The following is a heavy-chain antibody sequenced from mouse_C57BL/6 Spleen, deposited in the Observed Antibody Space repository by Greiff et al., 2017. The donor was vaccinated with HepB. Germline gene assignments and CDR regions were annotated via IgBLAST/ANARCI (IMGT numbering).Heavy chain of an antibody. CDR2: IDPSDSYT. Sequence: VQLQQSGAELVMPGASVKLSCKASGYTFTSYWMHWVKQRPGQGLEWIGEIDPSDSYTNYNQKFKGKSTLTVDKSSSTAYMQLSSLTSEDSAVYYCARKIYYDYYYAMDYWGQGTSVTVSS. CDR1: GYTFTSYW. D-gene: IGHD2-4*01. J-gene: IGHJ4*01. CDR3: ARKIYYDYYYAMDY. V-gene: IGHV1-69*01.